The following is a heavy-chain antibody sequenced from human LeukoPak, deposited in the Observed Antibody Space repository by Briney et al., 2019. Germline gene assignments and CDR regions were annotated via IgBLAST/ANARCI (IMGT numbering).Heavy chain of an antibody. CDR1: GGSFSGYY. D-gene: IGHD6-19*01. CDR3: ARGHRTAIGWYSYNY. Sequence: SETLSLTCAVYGGSFSGYYWSWIRQPPGKGLEWIGEINHSGSTNYNPSLKSRVTISVDTSKNQFSLKLSSVTAADTAVYYCARGHRTAIGWYSYNYWGQGTLVTVSS. J-gene: IGHJ4*02. CDR2: INHSGST. V-gene: IGHV4-34*01.